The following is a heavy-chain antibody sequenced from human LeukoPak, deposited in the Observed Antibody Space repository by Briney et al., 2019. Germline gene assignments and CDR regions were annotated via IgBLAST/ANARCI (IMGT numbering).Heavy chain of an antibody. V-gene: IGHV4-59*01. J-gene: IGHJ5*02. CDR2: IHYSEST. CDR3: ARGGYYGSGNDFRFDP. D-gene: IGHD3-10*01. Sequence: PSETLSLTCTVSGGSISSYYWSWIRQPPGKGLEWIGYIHYSESTNYNPSLKSRVTISVDTSKNQFSLKLSSVTPADTAVYYCARGGYYGSGNDFRFDPWGQGTLVTVSS. CDR1: GGSISSYY.